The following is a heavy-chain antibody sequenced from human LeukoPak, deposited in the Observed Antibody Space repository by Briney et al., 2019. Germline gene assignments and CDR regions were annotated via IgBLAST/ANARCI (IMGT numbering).Heavy chain of an antibody. CDR1: GGSVTSGGVY. CDR2: IYYTGST. V-gene: IGHV4-39*01. CDR3: ARHSGSGSESRPFDP. J-gene: IGHJ5*02. Sequence: PSETLSLTCSVSGGSVTSGGVYWGCLRQPPGKGPEWIATIYYTGSTYYNPSLKSHVTISKDTSKNQFSRRLTSVTATDTAVYHCARHSGSGSESRPFDPWGEGTLVSVSS. D-gene: IGHD3-10*01.